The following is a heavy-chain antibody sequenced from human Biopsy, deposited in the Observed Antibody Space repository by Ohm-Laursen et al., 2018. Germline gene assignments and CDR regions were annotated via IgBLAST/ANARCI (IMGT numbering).Heavy chain of an antibody. CDR2: IYYSVMT. Sequence: SQTLSLTCTVSGGSISSDYWSWIRQSPGKGLEWIGHIYYSVMTNYNPSLQSRVSISVDTSRNQVSLTLSSVTAADTAVYYCARDSGILNYGNFKYYHYYGMDVWGQGTKVTVSS. V-gene: IGHV4-59*01. D-gene: IGHD4-11*01. CDR3: ARDSGILNYGNFKYYHYYGMDV. J-gene: IGHJ6*02. CDR1: GGSISSDY.